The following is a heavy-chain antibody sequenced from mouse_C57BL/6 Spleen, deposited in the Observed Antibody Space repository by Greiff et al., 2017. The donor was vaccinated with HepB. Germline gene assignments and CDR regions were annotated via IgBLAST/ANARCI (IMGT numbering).Heavy chain of an antibody. Sequence: VKLMESGAELVRPGTSVKVSCKASGYAFTNYLIEWVKQRPGQGLEWIGVINPGSGGTNYNEKFKGKATLTADKSSSTAYMQLSSLTSEDSAVYFCARSFYYDYPWFAYWGQGTLVTVSA. V-gene: IGHV1-54*01. CDR2: INPGSGGT. CDR1: GYAFTNYL. J-gene: IGHJ3*01. D-gene: IGHD2-4*01. CDR3: ARSFYYDYPWFAY.